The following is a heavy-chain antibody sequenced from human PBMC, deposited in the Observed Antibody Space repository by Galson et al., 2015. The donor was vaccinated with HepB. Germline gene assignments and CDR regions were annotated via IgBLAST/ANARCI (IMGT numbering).Heavy chain of an antibody. Sequence: SLRLSCAASGFTFSGAWMSWVRQGPGKGLEWVGRIKSKNDGETTDYAAPVKGRFSISRDDSKNTLYLQMNSLKSEDTAVYYCTTVIRECSGGSCYFRPYGMDVWGQGNTVTVSS. D-gene: IGHD2-15*01. CDR1: GFTFSGAW. V-gene: IGHV3-15*01. CDR2: IKSKNDGETT. CDR3: TTVIRECSGGSCYFRPYGMDV. J-gene: IGHJ6*02.